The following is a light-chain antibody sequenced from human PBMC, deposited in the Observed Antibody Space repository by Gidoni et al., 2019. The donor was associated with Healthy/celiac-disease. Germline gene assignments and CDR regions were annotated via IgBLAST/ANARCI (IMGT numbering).Light chain of an antibody. V-gene: IGKV3-20*01. CDR1: QSVSSSY. Sequence: EMVLTQSPGTLSLSPGDRATVSCRASQSVSSSYLAWQQQKPGQAPGLLIYGASSRATGIPDWFSGSGAGAVFTLTISRLPPDVLALYYCQHYGSSPWTFGQGTKVEIK. J-gene: IGKJ1*01. CDR3: QHYGSSPWT. CDR2: GAS.